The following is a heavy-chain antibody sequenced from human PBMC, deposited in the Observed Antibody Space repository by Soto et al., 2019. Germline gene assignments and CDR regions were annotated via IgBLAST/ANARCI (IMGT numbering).Heavy chain of an antibody. D-gene: IGHD3-22*01. Sequence: QIALQESGPTVVKPTQTLTLTCTFSGFSLTTTGVGVGWIRHAPGKALEWLAMVYWNDERRYSPSLKSRLTITQDTSNNQVALTMTYMDPVDTATYFCAHYDSSGYFSHFDSWGQGTLVTVSS. CDR1: GFSLTTTGVG. CDR2: VYWNDER. CDR3: AHYDSSGYFSHFDS. J-gene: IGHJ4*02. V-gene: IGHV2-5*01.